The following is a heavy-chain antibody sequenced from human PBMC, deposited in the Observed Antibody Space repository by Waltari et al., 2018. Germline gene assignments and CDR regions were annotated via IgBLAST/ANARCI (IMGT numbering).Heavy chain of an antibody. CDR2: IIPIFGTA. D-gene: IGHD2-15*01. V-gene: IGHV1-69*13. J-gene: IGHJ5*02. CDR1: GGTFSSYA. CDR3: ARDRSPGCSGGSCYWGWFDP. Sequence: QVQLVQSGAEVKKPGSSVKVSCKASGGTFSSYAISWVRQAPGQGLEWMGVIIPIFGTANYAQKFQGRVTITADESTSTAYMELSSLRSEDTAVYYCARDRSPGCSGGSCYWGWFDPWGQGTLVTVSS.